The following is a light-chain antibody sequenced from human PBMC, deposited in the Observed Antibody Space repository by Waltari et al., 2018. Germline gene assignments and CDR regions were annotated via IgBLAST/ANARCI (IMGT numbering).Light chain of an antibody. CDR3: SSCIGSSTLEL. CDR2: DVH. CDR1: SSDVGYSNH. V-gene: IGLV2-14*03. Sequence: QSALTQPAPASRSPGQSITIFRPGTSSDVGYSNHVSCYQQHPGKAPNLMIFDVHIPPQGVSHRFSGAKSCTTASLTISGLKGEDEADYYCSSCIGSSTLELFGGGTSLTVL. J-gene: IGLJ2*01.